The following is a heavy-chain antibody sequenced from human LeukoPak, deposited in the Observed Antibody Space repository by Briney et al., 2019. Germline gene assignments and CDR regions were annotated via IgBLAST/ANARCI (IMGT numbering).Heavy chain of an antibody. CDR1: GGSISSGSYY. CDR3: ARGRYCGGDCYYDY. Sequence: SETLSLTCTVSGGSISSGSYYWSWIRQPPGKGLEWIGYIYYSGSTNYNPSLKSRVTISVDTSKNQFSLKLSSVTAADTAVYYCARGRYCGGDCYYDYWGQGTLVTVSS. D-gene: IGHD2-21*02. J-gene: IGHJ4*02. V-gene: IGHV4-61*01. CDR2: IYYSGST.